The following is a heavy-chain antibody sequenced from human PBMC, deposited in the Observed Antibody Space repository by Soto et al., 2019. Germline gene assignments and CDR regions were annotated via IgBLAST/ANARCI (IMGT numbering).Heavy chain of an antibody. Sequence: QLQLQESGSGLVKPSQTLSLTCAVSGDSISSGGYSWNWIRQPPGKGLEWIGYIYHSGGTDYHPSLKSRVTMTVDSSNNQFSLKLSSVTAADTAVYYCARDSRSGYYLDYWGQGTLVTVSS. CDR2: IYHSGGT. CDR3: ARDSRSGYYLDY. J-gene: IGHJ4*02. V-gene: IGHV4-30-2*01. D-gene: IGHD3-22*01. CDR1: GDSISSGGYS.